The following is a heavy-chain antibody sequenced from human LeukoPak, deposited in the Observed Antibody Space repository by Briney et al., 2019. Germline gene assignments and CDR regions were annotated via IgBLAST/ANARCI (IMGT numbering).Heavy chain of an antibody. Sequence: GASVKVSCKASGYTFTGYYMHWGRQAPGQGLGWMGWINPNSGGTNYAQKFQGRVTMTRDTSISTAYMELSRLRSDDTAVYYCAREASSGRGYFDYWGQGTLVTVSS. CDR2: INPNSGGT. CDR1: GYTFTGYY. CDR3: AREASSGRGYFDY. D-gene: IGHD6-19*01. J-gene: IGHJ4*02. V-gene: IGHV1-2*02.